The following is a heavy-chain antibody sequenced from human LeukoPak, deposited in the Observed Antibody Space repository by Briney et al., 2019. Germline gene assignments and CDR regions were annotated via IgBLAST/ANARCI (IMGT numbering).Heavy chain of an antibody. D-gene: IGHD3-3*01. V-gene: IGHV5-51*01. CDR2: IYPGDSDT. CDR1: GYSFTSYW. CDR3: ATKAHYDFWSGYSKHYYYMDV. J-gene: IGHJ6*03. Sequence: GESLKISCKGSGYSFTSYWIGWVRQMPGKGLEWMGIIYPGDSDTRYNPSFQGQVTISADKSISTAYLQWSSLKASDTAMYYCATKAHYDFWSGYSKHYYYMDVWGKGTTVTVSS.